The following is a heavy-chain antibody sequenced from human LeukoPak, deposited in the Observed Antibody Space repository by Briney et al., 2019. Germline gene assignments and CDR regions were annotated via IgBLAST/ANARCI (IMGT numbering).Heavy chain of an antibody. CDR2: INPQTGDT. V-gene: IGHV1-2*02. J-gene: IGHJ6*03. CDR1: GYTFSGYY. D-gene: IGHD6-19*01. CDR3: AKIAVAGTYYYYYYMDV. Sequence: ASVKVSCKASGYTFSGYYMHWVRQAPGQGLEWMGWINPQTGDTKYAQKFQGRVTMTRDTSSSTGNMELSSLRSDDTAVYYCAKIAVAGTYYYYYYMDVWGKGTTVTISS.